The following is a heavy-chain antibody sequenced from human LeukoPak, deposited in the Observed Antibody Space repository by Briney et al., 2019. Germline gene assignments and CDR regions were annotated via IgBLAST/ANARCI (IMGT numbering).Heavy chain of an antibody. D-gene: IGHD2/OR15-2a*01. Sequence: ASVKLSCKTSGYSFSSYGIRWVRQAPGQGLEWLGWISGYNGNTNYAPRVQGRATMTRDISTTTVYMDLTSLRSDDTAVYYCARDMGNSGLDVWGKGTTVSV. CDR3: ARDMGNSGLDV. CDR2: ISGYNGNT. CDR1: GYSFSSYG. V-gene: IGHV1-18*01. J-gene: IGHJ6*04.